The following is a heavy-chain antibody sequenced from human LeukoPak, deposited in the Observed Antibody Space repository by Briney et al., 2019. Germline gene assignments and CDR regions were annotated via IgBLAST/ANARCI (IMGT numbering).Heavy chain of an antibody. Sequence: PGGSLRLSCAASGFTFSSYGMHWVRQASGKGLEWVGRIRSTANGYATAYAASVKGRFTISRDDSKNTAYLQMDSLKTEDTAVYYCTGNYYGSGSYADFDYGGQGTLVTVSS. CDR2: IRSTANGYAT. D-gene: IGHD3-10*01. J-gene: IGHJ4*02. V-gene: IGHV3-73*01. CDR1: GFTFSSYG. CDR3: TGNYYGSGSYADFDY.